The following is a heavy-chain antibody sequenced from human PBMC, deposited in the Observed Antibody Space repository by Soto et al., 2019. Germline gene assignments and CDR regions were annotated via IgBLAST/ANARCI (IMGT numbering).Heavy chain of an antibody. CDR2: ISAYNGHT. D-gene: IGHD4-17*01. V-gene: IGHV1-18*01. CDR1: GYTFTSYG. J-gene: IGHJ1*01. CDR3: ATTNYYGDYVPDYFPH. Sequence: QVPLVQSGAEVKKPGASVKVSCKASGYTFTSYGISWVRQAPGQGLEWMGWISAYNGHTNYAQKYHARVTIPTDTPTSTAYMELRSLRSDDTAVYYCATTNYYGDYVPDYFPHWGQGTLVTVSS.